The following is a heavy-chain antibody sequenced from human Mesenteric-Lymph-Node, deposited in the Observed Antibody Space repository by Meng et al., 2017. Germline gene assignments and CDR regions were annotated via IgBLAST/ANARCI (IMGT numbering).Heavy chain of an antibody. Sequence: SETLSLTCAISGDSVSSNSAAWNWIRQSPSRGLEWLGKTYYRSKWYNDYAVSVRSGITIKADTSTNQFSLHPTSVTPEYTAMYYCARDAVSYYEYWGQGTLVTVSS. V-gene: IGHV6-1*01. J-gene: IGHJ4*02. CDR2: TYYRSKWYN. CDR3: ARDAVSYYEY. CDR1: GDSVSSNSAA. D-gene: IGHD3-10*01.